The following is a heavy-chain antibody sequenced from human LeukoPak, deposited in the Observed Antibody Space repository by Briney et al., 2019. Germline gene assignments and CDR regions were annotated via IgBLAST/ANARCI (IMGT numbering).Heavy chain of an antibody. CDR1: GYTFTGYY. D-gene: IGHD2-2*01. V-gene: IGHV1-2*02. CDR2: INPNSGGA. Sequence: ASVKVSCKASGYTFTGYYMHWVRQAPGQGLEWMGWINPNSGGANYAQKFQGRVTMTRDTSISTAYMELSRLRSDDTAVYYCVRDAQCSSMGLVRFDPWGQGTLVTVSS. CDR3: VRDAQCSSMGLVRFDP. J-gene: IGHJ5*02.